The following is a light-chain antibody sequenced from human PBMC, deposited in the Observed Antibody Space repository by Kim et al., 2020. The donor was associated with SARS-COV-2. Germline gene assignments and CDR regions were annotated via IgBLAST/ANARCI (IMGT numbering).Light chain of an antibody. V-gene: IGKV1-17*01. Sequence: ASVGDRVTITIRASQDIRNDLGWYQQNPGRAPKRLIYGASSLQSGVPSRFSGSGSGTEFTLTISSVQPEDFATYFCLQHSTYPITFGQGTRLEI. J-gene: IGKJ5*01. CDR2: GAS. CDR3: LQHSTYPIT. CDR1: QDIRND.